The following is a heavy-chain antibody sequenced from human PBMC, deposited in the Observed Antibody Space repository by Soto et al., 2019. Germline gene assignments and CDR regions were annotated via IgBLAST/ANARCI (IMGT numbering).Heavy chain of an antibody. J-gene: IGHJ6*02. V-gene: IGHV3-30*18. CDR2: ISSDGSKK. D-gene: IGHD3-10*01. CDR1: GFTFSSYG. CDR3: AKASHYGSGSYSYYYGMDV. Sequence: QVQLVESGGGVVQPGRSLRLSCAASGFTFSSYGIHWVRQAPSKGLEWVALISSDGSKKYYADSVKGRFTISRDNSKNTLYLQMNSLGAEDTAVYYCAKASHYGSGSYSYYYGMDVWGRGTTVTVSS.